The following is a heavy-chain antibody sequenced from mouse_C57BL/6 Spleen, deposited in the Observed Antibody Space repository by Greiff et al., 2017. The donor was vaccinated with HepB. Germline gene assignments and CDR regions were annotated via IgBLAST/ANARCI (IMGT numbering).Heavy chain of an antibody. D-gene: IGHD1-1*01. CDR3: ARHGDGSSPYYYAMDY. J-gene: IGHJ4*01. CDR2: IWSDGST. Sequence: VKLQESGPGLVAPSQSLSITCTVSGFSLTSYGVHWVRQPPGKGLEWLVVIWSDGSTTYNSALKSRLSISKDNSKSQVFLKMNSLQTDDTAMYYCARHGDGSSPYYYAMDYWGQGTSVTVSS. V-gene: IGHV2-6-1*01. CDR1: GFSLTSYG.